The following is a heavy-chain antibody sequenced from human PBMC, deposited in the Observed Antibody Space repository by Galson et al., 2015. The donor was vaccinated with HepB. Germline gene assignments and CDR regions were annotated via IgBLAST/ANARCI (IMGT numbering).Heavy chain of an antibody. CDR2: IIPIFGIA. CDR1: GGTFSSYA. CDR3: AREADAGHYYFDY. J-gene: IGHJ4*02. Sequence: SVKVSCKASGGTFSSYAISWVRQAPGQGLEWMGGIIPIFGIANYAQKFQGRVTITADESTSTAYMELSSLRSEDTAVYYCAREADAGHYYFDYWGQGTLVTVSS. D-gene: IGHD2-21*02. V-gene: IGHV1-69*13.